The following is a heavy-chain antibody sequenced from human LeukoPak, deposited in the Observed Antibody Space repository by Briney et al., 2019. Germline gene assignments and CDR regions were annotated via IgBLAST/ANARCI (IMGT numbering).Heavy chain of an antibody. J-gene: IGHJ4*02. CDR1: GGSISSYY. D-gene: IGHD5-18*01. CDR3: ARQGYSYGWYYFDY. Sequence: PSETLSLTCTVSGGSISSYYWSWIRQPPGKGLEWIGYIYTSGSTNYNPSLKSRVTISVDTSKNQFSLKLSSVTAADTAVYYCARQGYSYGWYYFDYWGQGTLVTVSS. CDR2: IYTSGST. V-gene: IGHV4-4*09.